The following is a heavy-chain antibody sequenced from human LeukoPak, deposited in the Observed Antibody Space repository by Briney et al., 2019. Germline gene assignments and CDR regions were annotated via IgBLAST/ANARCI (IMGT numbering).Heavy chain of an antibody. Sequence: SETLSLTCTVSGGSISSSSYYWGWIRQPPGKGLEWIGSIYYSGSTYYNPSLKSRVTISVDTSKNQFSLKLSSVTAADTAVYYCSRYSSTPDYWGQGTLVTVSS. V-gene: IGHV4-39*01. CDR1: GGSISSSSYY. D-gene: IGHD6-13*01. J-gene: IGHJ4*02. CDR3: SRYSSTPDY. CDR2: IYYSGST.